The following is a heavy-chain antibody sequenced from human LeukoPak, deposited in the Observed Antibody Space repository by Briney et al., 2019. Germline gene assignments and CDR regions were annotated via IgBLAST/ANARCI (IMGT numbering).Heavy chain of an antibody. CDR2: VYYSGST. Sequence: SETLSLTCTVSGGSVSSSSYYWGWIRQPPGKGLEWIGSVYYSGSTYYNPSLKSQVTISVDTSKNQFSLKLSSVTAADTAVYYCAREKEKGYSGGWYDLYWYFDLWGRGTLVTVSS. D-gene: IGHD6-19*01. CDR3: AREKEKGYSGGWYDLYWYFDL. V-gene: IGHV4-39*07. CDR1: GGSVSSSSYY. J-gene: IGHJ2*01.